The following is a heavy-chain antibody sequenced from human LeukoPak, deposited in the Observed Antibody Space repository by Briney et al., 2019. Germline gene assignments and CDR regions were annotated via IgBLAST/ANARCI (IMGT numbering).Heavy chain of an antibody. D-gene: IGHD1-1*01. Sequence: SETLSLTCTVSGGSISSYYWSWIRQPPGKGLEWIGYISYSGSTNFNPSLKSRVTISVDTSKNQFSLKLSSVTAADTAVYYCAREGTAGTNLNWFDPWGQGTLVTDSS. V-gene: IGHV4-59*01. J-gene: IGHJ5*02. CDR3: AREGTAGTNLNWFDP. CDR2: ISYSGST. CDR1: GGSISSYY.